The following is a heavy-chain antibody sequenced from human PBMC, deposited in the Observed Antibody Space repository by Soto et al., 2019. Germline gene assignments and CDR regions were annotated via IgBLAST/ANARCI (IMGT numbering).Heavy chain of an antibody. CDR1: GYTFTSYD. CDR3: ARGDCSGGSCYSYYGMDV. CDR2: MNPNSGNT. V-gene: IGHV1-8*01. D-gene: IGHD2-15*01. J-gene: IGHJ6*02. Sequence: ASVKVSCKASGYTFTSYDINWVRQATGQGLEWMGWMNPNSGNTGYAQKFQGRVTMTRNTSISTAYMELSSLRSEDTAVYYCARGDCSGGSCYSYYGMDVWGQGTAVTVSS.